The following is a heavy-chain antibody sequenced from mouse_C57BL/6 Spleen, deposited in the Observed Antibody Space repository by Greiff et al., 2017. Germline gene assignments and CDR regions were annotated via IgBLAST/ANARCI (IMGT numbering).Heavy chain of an antibody. D-gene: IGHD2-1*01. J-gene: IGHJ1*03. Sequence: QVQLQQPGAELVKPGASVKMSCKASGYTFTSYWIPWVKQRPGQGLEWIGNIYPGSGSTNYNEKFKSKATLTVDTSSSAAYMQLSSLASEDSAVYCCAVYYGNKGYFDVWGTGTTVTVSS. CDR2: IYPGSGST. CDR3: AVYYGNKGYFDV. V-gene: IGHV1-55*01. CDR1: GYTFTSYW.